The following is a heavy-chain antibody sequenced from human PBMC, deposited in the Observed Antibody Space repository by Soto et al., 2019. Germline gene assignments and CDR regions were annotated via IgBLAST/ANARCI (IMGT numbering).Heavy chain of an antibody. V-gene: IGHV3-48*02. J-gene: IGHJ4*02. Sequence: DVHLVESGGGLVQPGGSLRLSCAVSGFPFSTYAMHWVRQAPGKGLEWISYINSDSTTTFHADSVKDRFTVSRDNAKNSLYLQMSSLRHEDTAVYYCARDLSHWGQGTLVTVSS. CDR2: INSDSTTT. CDR1: GFPFSTYA. CDR3: ARDLSH.